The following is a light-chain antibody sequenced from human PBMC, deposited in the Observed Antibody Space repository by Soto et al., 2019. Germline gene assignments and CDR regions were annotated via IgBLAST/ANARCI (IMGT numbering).Light chain of an antibody. V-gene: IGLV2-23*02. CDR3: CSYAGATMYV. CDR1: SGDVGTYNY. CDR2: DVS. Sequence: QSVLTQPASVSGSPGQSITISCTGTSGDVGTYNYVSWYLQHPGKAPKLMIYDVSKRPSGVSNRFSGSKSGNTASLTISGLQAEDEADYYCCSYAGATMYVFGTGTKVTVL. J-gene: IGLJ1*01.